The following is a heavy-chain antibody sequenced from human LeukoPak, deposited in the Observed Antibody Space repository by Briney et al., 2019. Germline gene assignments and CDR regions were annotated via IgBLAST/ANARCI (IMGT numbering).Heavy chain of an antibody. V-gene: IGHV3-23*01. D-gene: IGHD3-22*01. CDR1: GFTFSSYA. CDR3: AKVGRYYYDSSRYFDY. J-gene: IGHJ4*02. Sequence: PGGSLRLSCAASGFTFSSYAMSWVRQAPGKGLEWVSGISSSGSGGNTYYADSVKGRFTISRDSSRNTLFLHMNTLRAEDTAIYYCAKVGRYYYDSSRYFDYWGQGTLVTVSS. CDR2: ISSSGSGGNT.